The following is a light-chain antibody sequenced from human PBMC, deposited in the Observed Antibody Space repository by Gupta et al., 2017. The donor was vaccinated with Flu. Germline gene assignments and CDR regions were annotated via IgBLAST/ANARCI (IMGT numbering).Light chain of an antibody. CDR1: KLGDQY. CDR3: QSWDSDTAGV. Sequence: VSVSPGQTATITCSGDKLGDQYACWYQQKPGHSPALVIYQDIKRPSGIPERFSGSSSGNTATLTISGTQAMDEADYYCQSWDSDTAGVFGAGTKVTVL. J-gene: IGLJ1*01. CDR2: QDI. V-gene: IGLV3-1*01.